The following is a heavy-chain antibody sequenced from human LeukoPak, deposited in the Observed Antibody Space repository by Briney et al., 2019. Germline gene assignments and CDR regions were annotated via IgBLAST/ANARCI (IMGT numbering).Heavy chain of an antibody. CDR3: ARRYYDILTGYYHAFDI. D-gene: IGHD3-9*01. CDR1: GGSISSGGYY. Sequence: SETLSLTCTVSGGSISSGGYYWSWIRQHPGKGLEWIGYIYYSGSTYYNPSLKSRVTISVDTSKNQFSLKLSSVTAADTVVYYCARRYYDILTGYYHAFDIWGQGTMVTVSS. J-gene: IGHJ3*02. V-gene: IGHV4-31*03. CDR2: IYYSGST.